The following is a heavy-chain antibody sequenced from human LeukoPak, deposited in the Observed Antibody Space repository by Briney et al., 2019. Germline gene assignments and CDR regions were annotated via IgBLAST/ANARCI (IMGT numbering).Heavy chain of an antibody. CDR3: ARYWWGGVTTFDY. D-gene: IGHD3-16*01. CDR1: GFSFISYW. Sequence: GGSLRLSCAASGFSFISYWRNWVGQAPGRGLEWVANIKQDGSEKYYVDSVKGRFTISRDNAKNSVYMQMNSLRAEDTAVYYCARYWWGGVTTFDYWGQGTLVSVSS. J-gene: IGHJ4*02. V-gene: IGHV3-7*04. CDR2: IKQDGSEK.